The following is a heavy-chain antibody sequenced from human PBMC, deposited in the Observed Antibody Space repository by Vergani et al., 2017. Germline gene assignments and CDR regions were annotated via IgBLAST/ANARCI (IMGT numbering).Heavy chain of an antibody. V-gene: IGHV4-39*01. J-gene: IGHJ3*02. Sequence: QLQLQESGPGLVKPSETLSLTCTVSGGSISSSSYYWGWIRQPPGKGLEWIGSIYYSGSTYYNPSLKSRVTISVDTSKNQFSLKLSSVTAADTAVCYCARHSPIAARPGLGVPYAFDIWGQGTMVTVSS. CDR1: GGSISSSSYY. D-gene: IGHD6-6*01. CDR2: IYYSGST. CDR3: ARHSPIAARPGLGVPYAFDI.